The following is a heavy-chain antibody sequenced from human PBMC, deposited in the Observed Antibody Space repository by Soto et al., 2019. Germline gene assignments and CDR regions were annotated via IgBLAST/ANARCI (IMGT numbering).Heavy chain of an antibody. CDR3: AITYCRDNSCPRDFDF. CDR2: FIPILDMV. CDR1: GGTFNTYT. D-gene: IGHD2-21*01. V-gene: IGHV1-69*02. J-gene: IGHJ4*02. Sequence: QVQVVQSGAEVKKPESSVKVSCKPSGGTFNTYTVNWVXXAPGHGLEWMGRFIPILDMVNYAQKFQDRVTITADRSTFTAYMELNSLTSDDTAVYYCAITYCRDNSCPRDFDFWGPGTRVTVSS.